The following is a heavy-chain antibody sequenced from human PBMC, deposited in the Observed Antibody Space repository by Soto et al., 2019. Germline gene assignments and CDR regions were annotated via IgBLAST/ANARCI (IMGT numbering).Heavy chain of an antibody. D-gene: IGHD2-8*01. V-gene: IGHV3-30*03. Sequence: QVQLVESGGGVVQPGRSLRLSCAASGFTFSSYGMHWVRQAPGKGLEWVAVISYDGSNKYYADSVKGRFTISRDNXXXXXXXXXXXXXXXXXXXXXXAKGXGXXXLADYWGQGTLVTVSS. CDR3: AKGXGXXXLADY. CDR2: ISYDGSNK. J-gene: IGHJ4*02. CDR1: GFTFSSYG.